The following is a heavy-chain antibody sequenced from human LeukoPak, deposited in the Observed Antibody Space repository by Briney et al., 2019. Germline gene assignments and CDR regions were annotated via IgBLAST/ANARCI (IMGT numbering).Heavy chain of an antibody. D-gene: IGHD6-13*01. J-gene: IGHJ6*03. Sequence: GGSLRLSCAASGFTFSSYAMSWVRQAPGKGLEWVSAISGSGGSTYYADSVKGRFTISRDNSKNTLYLQMNSLRAEDTAVYYCARLDRADYSTSPVPYYNYYMNAWDKGTTVIVSS. CDR1: GFTFSSYA. CDR3: ARLDRADYSTSPVPYYNYYMNA. CDR2: ISGSGGST. V-gene: IGHV3-23*01.